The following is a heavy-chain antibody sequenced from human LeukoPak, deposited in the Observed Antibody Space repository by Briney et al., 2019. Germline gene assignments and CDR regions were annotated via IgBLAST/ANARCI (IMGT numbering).Heavy chain of an antibody. CDR1: GFTFSSYS. J-gene: IGHJ4*02. Sequence: PGGSLRLSCAASGFTFSSYSMNWVRQAPGKGLEWVSYINNRSSTIYYADSVKGRFTISRDNAKNSLYLQMNSLRAEDTAVYYCARYSARDYWGQGTLVTVSS. CDR2: INNRSSTI. V-gene: IGHV3-48*01. CDR3: ARYSARDY. D-gene: IGHD2-15*01.